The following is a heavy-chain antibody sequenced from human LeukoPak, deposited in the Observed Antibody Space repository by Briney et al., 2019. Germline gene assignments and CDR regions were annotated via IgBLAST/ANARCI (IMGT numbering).Heavy chain of an antibody. CDR3: AKAGYSGSYHFFDY. V-gene: IGHV3-9*03. CDR1: GFTFDDYA. D-gene: IGHD1-26*01. Sequence: PGRSLRLSCAASGFTFDDYAMHWVRQAPGKSLEWVSGISWNSGSIGYADSVKGRFTISRDNAKNSLYLQMNSLGAEDMALYYCAKAGYSGSYHFFDYWGQGTLVTVSS. CDR2: ISWNSGSI. J-gene: IGHJ4*02.